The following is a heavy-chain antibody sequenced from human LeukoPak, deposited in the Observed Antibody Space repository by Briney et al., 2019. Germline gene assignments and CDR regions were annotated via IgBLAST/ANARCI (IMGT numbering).Heavy chain of an antibody. CDR1: GGSIRRYY. D-gene: IGHD3-22*01. V-gene: IGHV4-59*01. J-gene: IGHJ4*02. Sequence: KSSETLSLTCSVSGGSIRRYYWSWIRQPPGKGLEWIGYIYYTGSSNYNPSLNSRVTMSVDTSRDQFSLKLTSVTAADTAVYYCARVGDTSGYFFDQWGQGTLVTVSS. CDR3: ARVGDTSGYFFDQ. CDR2: IYYTGSS.